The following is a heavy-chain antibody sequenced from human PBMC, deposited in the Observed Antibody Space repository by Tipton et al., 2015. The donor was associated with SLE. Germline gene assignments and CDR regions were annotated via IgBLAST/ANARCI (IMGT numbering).Heavy chain of an antibody. V-gene: IGHV3-66*02. CDR2: IYRGGST. D-gene: IGHD3-3*01. J-gene: IGHJ3*02. Sequence: SLRLSCAASGFTFSSYWMSWVRQAPGKGLEWVSLIYRGGSTYYADSVKGRFTISRDNSKNTLYLQMNSLRAEDTAVYYCARFGVKDAFDIWGQGTMVTVSS. CDR1: GFTFSSYW. CDR3: ARFGVKDAFDI.